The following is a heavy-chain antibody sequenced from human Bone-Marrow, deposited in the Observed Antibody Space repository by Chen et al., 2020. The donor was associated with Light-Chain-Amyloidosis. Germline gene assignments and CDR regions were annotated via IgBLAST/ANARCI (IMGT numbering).Heavy chain of an antibody. Sequence: QVQLQESGPGLVKPSETLSLTCAVSGYSISSGYYWGWIRQPPGKGLEWIGSIYHSGSTYYNPSLKSRVTISVDTSKNQFSLKLSSVTAADTAVYYCAGPSPGYCSSTSCYEGGYGYIAAAAPFDYWGQGTLVTVSS. D-gene: IGHD2-2*01. CDR1: GYSISSGYY. V-gene: IGHV4-38-2*01. CDR2: IYHSGST. J-gene: IGHJ4*02. CDR3: AGPSPGYCSSTSCYEGGYGYIAAAAPFDY.